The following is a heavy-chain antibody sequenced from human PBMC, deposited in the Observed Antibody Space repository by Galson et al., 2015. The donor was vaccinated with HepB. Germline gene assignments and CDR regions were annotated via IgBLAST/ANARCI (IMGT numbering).Heavy chain of an antibody. J-gene: IGHJ4*02. CDR1: GYTFTSYY. CDR3: AREGAPASWFLY. CDR2: INPTNGIT. Sequence: SVKVSCKASGYTFTSYYFHWVRQAPGQGPEWMGVINPTNGITTYAQKLQGRVTMTRDTSTNTIYMELSSLKSDDTAGYYCAREGAPASWFLYWGQGTLVTVSS. D-gene: IGHD2-2*01. V-gene: IGHV1-46*04.